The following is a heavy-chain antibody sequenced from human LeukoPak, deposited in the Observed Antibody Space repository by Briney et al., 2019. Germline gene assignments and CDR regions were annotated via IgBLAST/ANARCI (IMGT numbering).Heavy chain of an antibody. CDR2: IKQDGTEK. D-gene: IGHD3-10*01. V-gene: IGHV3-7*01. CDR3: ARESGYGSGCGWFDP. CDR1: GFTFTIYW. J-gene: IGHJ5*02. Sequence: ESLRVSSVAPGFTFTIYWTSWVRQAPGKGLEWVSNIKQDGTEKYYVDSVKGRFTISRDNDNNSLYLQMNSLRVDDTAVYYCARESGYGSGCGWFDPWGQGTVVTVSS.